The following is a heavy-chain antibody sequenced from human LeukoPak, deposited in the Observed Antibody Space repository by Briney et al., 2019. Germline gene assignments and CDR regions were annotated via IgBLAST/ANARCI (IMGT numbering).Heavy chain of an antibody. CDR2: ISAYNGNT. V-gene: IGHV1-18*01. Sequence: ASVKVSCKASGYTFTSHGISWVRQAPGQGLEWMGWISAYNGNTNYAQKLQGRVTMTTDTSTSTAYMELRSLRSDDTAVYYCARVFYGSGSYSIYYYMDVWGKGTTVTISS. CDR3: ARVFYGSGSYSIYYYMDV. J-gene: IGHJ6*03. D-gene: IGHD3-10*01. CDR1: GYTFTSHG.